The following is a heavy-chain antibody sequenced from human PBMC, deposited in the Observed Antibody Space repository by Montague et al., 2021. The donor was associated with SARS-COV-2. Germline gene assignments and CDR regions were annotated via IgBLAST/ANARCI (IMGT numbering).Heavy chain of an antibody. V-gene: IGHV5-51*01. J-gene: IGHJ4*02. Sequence: SGAEVKKPGESLKISCKGSGYSFTSYWIGWVRQMPRKSLEWMGIIYPGDSDTRYSPSFQGQVTISADKSISTAYPQWSSLKASDTAMYYCARPRYDILTGYYYFDYWGQGTLVTVSS. CDR3: ARPRYDILTGYYYFDY. CDR1: GYSFTSYW. CDR2: IYPGDSDT. D-gene: IGHD3-9*01.